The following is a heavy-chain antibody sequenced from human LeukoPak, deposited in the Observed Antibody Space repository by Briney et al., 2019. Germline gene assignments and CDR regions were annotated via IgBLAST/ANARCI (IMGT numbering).Heavy chain of an antibody. D-gene: IGHD6-13*01. Sequence: PSETLSLTCTVSGGSISSSIYYWGWIRQPPGKGLEWIGSIYYSGSTYYNPSLKSRVTISVDTSKNQFSLKLSSVTAADTAVYYCARSLAYSSSFFDYWGQGTLVTVSS. CDR3: ARSLAYSSSFFDY. V-gene: IGHV4-39*01. CDR1: GGSISSSIYY. J-gene: IGHJ4*02. CDR2: IYYSGST.